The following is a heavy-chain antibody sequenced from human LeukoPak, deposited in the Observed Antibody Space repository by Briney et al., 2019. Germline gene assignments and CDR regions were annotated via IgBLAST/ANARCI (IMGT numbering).Heavy chain of an antibody. D-gene: IGHD3-9*01. CDR3: AKTTYSDILTGYYAPNFDY. CDR1: GFTFSSYA. V-gene: IGHV3-23*01. CDR2: ISGSGGNT. J-gene: IGHJ4*02. Sequence: GGSLRLSCAASGFTFSSYAMSWVRQAPGKGLEWVSAISGSGGNTYYADSVKGRFTISRDNSKNTLHLQMNSLRAEDTAVYYCAKTTYSDILTGYYAPNFDYWGQGTLVTVSS.